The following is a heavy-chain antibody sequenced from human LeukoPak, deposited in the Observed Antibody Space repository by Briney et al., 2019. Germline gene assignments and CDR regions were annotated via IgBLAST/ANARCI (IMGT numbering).Heavy chain of an antibody. CDR1: GYSISSGYY. J-gene: IGHJ4*02. V-gene: IGHV4-61*01. Sequence: PSETLSLTCTVSGYSISSGYYWGWIRQPPGKGLEWIGYIYYSGSTNYNPSLKSRVTISVDTSKNQFSLKLSSVTAADTAVYYCAREAYYYDSSGPLDYWGQGTLVTVSS. CDR3: AREAYYYDSSGPLDY. D-gene: IGHD3-22*01. CDR2: IYYSGST.